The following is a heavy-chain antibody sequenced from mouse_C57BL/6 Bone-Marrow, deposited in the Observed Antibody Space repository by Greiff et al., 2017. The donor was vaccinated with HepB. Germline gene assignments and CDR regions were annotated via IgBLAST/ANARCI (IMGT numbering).Heavy chain of an antibody. Sequence: EVQLVESGGGLVKPGGSLKLSCAASGFTFSSYAMSWVRQTPEKRLEWVATISDGGSYTYYPDNVKGRFTISRDNAKNNLYLQMSHLKSEDTAMYYCARGGITTVVAYWYFDVWGTGTTVTVSS. CDR1: GFTFSSYA. V-gene: IGHV5-4*01. D-gene: IGHD1-1*01. J-gene: IGHJ1*03. CDR2: ISDGGSYT. CDR3: ARGGITTVVAYWYFDV.